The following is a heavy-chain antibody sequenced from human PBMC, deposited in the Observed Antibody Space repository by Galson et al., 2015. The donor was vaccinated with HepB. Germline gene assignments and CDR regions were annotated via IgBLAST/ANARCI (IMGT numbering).Heavy chain of an antibody. CDR3: ASTLQYSSSWYCFDY. V-gene: IGHV1-69*04. J-gene: IGHJ4*02. CDR2: IIPILGIA. Sequence: SVKVSCKASGGTFSSYAISWVRQAPGQGLEWMGRIIPILGIANYAQKFQGRVTITADKSTSTAYMELSSLRSEDTAVYYCASTLQYSSSWYCFDYWGQGTLVTVSS. CDR1: GGTFSSYA. D-gene: IGHD6-13*01.